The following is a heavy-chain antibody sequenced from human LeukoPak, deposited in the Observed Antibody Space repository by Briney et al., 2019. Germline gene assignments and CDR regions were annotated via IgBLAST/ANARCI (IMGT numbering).Heavy chain of an antibody. J-gene: IGHJ4*02. V-gene: IGHV3-23*01. D-gene: IGHD2-2*03. CDR1: GFSFTNYA. CDR2: MKSGGET. Sequence: GGSLRLSCVASGFSFTNYAMSWVRQAPARGPEWLSSMKSGGETFYADSVKGRCTLSRDISRNTVYLQLNNLRVEDTAIYYCARASWIPTADAVCWGQGTQVTVSS. CDR3: ARASWIPTADAVC.